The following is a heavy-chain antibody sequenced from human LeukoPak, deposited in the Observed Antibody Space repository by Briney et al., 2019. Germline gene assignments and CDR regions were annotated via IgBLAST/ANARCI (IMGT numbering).Heavy chain of an antibody. D-gene: IGHD6-6*01. J-gene: IGHJ4*02. CDR1: GFTFSSYT. V-gene: IGHV3-48*04. CDR2: ISSSSSTI. Sequence: GGSLRLSCAASGFTFSSYTMNWVRQAPGKGLEWVSYISSSSSTIYYADSVKGRFTISRDNAKNSLYLQMNSLRAEDTAVYYCARDVPLGYWGQGTLVTVSS. CDR3: ARDVPLGY.